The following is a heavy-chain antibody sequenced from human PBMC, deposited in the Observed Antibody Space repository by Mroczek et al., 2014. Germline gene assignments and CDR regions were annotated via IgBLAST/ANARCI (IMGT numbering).Heavy chain of an antibody. J-gene: IGHJ4*02. CDR1: GFSLSTSGVG. D-gene: IGHD4-17*01. Sequence: QVTLKESGPTLVKPTQTLTLTCTFSGFSLSTSGVGVGWIRQPPGKALEWLALIYWNDDKRYSPSLKSRLTITKDTSKNQVVLTMTNMDPVDTATYYCAHSLRVPYGDSTSAFDYWGQGTLVTVSS. V-gene: IGHV2-5*01. CDR2: IYWNDDK. CDR3: AHSLRVPYGDSTSAFDY.